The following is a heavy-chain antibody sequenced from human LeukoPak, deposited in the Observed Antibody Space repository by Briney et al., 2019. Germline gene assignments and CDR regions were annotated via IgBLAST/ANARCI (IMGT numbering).Heavy chain of an antibody. J-gene: IGHJ5*02. CDR1: GYTFRNYA. CDR2: INAGNGIA. V-gene: IGHV1-3*01. Sequence: AASVNVSCKASGYTFRNYAIHWVRQTPGQRPEWMGWINAGNGIAKYSQNFQGGVTITRDTSANTAYMELSSLTSEDTAVYYCARGPGRYPNWFDPWGQGTLVTVSS. D-gene: IGHD3-9*01. CDR3: ARGPGRYPNWFDP.